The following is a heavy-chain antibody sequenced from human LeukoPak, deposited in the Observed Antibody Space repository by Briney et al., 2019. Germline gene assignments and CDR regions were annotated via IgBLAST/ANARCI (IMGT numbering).Heavy chain of an antibody. CDR2: ISTYNGNT. Sequence: ASVKVSCKASGYTFTSYGFSWVRQAPGQGLEWMGWISTYNGNTNYAQRLQGRVTMTTDTSTSTAYMELRSLRSDDTAVYYCARESQITRGYSGYDRGDYGSSFDYWGQGTLVTVSS. V-gene: IGHV1-18*01. CDR1: GYTFTSYG. CDR3: ARESQITRGYSGYDRGDYGSSFDY. D-gene: IGHD5-12*01. J-gene: IGHJ4*02.